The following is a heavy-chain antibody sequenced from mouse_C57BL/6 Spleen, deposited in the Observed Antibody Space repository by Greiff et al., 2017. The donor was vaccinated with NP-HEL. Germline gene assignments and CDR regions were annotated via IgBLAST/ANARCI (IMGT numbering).Heavy chain of an antibody. CDR2: IDPSDSYT. CDR1: GYTFTSYW. V-gene: IGHV1-69*01. Sequence: QVQLQQPGAELVMPGASVKLSCKASGYTFTSYWMHWVKQRPGQGLEWIGEIDPSDSYTNYNQKFKGKSTLTVDKSSSTAYMQLSSLTSEDSAVYYCARYGNYRFDYWGQGTTLTVSS. J-gene: IGHJ2*01. CDR3: ARYGNYRFDY. D-gene: IGHD2-1*01.